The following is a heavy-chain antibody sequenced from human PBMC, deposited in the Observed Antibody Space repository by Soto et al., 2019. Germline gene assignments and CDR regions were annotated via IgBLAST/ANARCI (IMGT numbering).Heavy chain of an antibody. Sequence: ASVKVSCKASGYTFINYDISWVRQATGQGLEWMGWMNPGSGKTGYANKFQGRVTMTRDASTSTAHLELSSLTSEDTAVYYCARMASSGTLNWFDLWGQGTLVTVSS. J-gene: IGHJ5*02. V-gene: IGHV1-8*02. CDR1: GYTFINYD. CDR3: ARMASSGTLNWFDL. CDR2: MNPGSGKT.